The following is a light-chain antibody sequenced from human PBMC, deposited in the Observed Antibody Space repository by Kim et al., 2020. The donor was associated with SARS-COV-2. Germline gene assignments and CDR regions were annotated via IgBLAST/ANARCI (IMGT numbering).Light chain of an antibody. CDR2: SAS. V-gene: IGKV1-39*01. CDR1: QSVGTY. Sequence: DIQMTQSPSSLSASVGDSVTITCRASQSVGTYLNWYQHKPGKAPNLLIYSASTLQSGVPSRFSGGGSGTEFTLTINSLQREDFATYYCQQTYSSLTVTFGQGTRLEIK. J-gene: IGKJ5*01. CDR3: QQTYSSLTVT.